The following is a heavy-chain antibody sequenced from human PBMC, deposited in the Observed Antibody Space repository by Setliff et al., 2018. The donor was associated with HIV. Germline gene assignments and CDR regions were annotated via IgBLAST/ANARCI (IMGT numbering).Heavy chain of an antibody. CDR3: ATCRHRPSNWFDP. V-gene: IGHV4-4*02. CDR2: VYHTGST. CDR1: GVSISDNNW. Sequence: SETLSLTCDVSGVSISDNNWWSWVRQPPGRGLEWIGEVYHTGSTNYNPSLKSRVITSIDKSKNQFSLKIDSVTAADTAVYYCATCRHRPSNWFDPWGQGTVVTVSS. J-gene: IGHJ5*02.